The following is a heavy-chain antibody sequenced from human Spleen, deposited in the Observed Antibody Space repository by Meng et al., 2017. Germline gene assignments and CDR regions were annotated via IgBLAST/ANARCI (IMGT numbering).Heavy chain of an antibody. D-gene: IGHD4-11*01. V-gene: IGHV4-39*02. Sequence: QLQPLESGPGLVKPSDALSLTCTVSGGSISSSSYYWGWIRQPPGKGLEWIGSIYYSGSTYYNPSLKSRVTISVDTSKNNLSLKLSSVTAADSAVYYCARGPTTMAHDFDYWGQGTLVTVSS. CDR1: GGSISSSSYY. J-gene: IGHJ4*02. CDR2: IYYSGST. CDR3: ARGPTTMAHDFDY.